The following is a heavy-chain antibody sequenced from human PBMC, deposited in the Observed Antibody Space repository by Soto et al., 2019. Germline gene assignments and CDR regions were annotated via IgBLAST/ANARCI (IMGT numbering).Heavy chain of an antibody. V-gene: IGHV4-4*02. Sequence: LRETLSLTCAVSGGSISSSNWWSWVRQPPGKGLEWIGEIYHSGSTNYNPSLKSRVTISVDKSKNQFSLKLGSVTAADTAVYYCARADDSSGYYYAKTFDYWGQGTLVTVSS. CDR2: IYHSGST. D-gene: IGHD3-22*01. J-gene: IGHJ4*02. CDR1: GGSISSSNW. CDR3: ARADDSSGYYYAKTFDY.